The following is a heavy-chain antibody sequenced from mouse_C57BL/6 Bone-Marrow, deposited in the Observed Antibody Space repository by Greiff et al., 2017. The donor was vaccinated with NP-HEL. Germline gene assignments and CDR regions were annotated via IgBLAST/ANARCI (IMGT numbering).Heavy chain of an antibody. CDR2: IYPRSGNT. CDR3: ARSRYYGSSYGYWYFDV. V-gene: IGHV1-81*01. Sequence: VQLQQSGAELARPGASVTLSCTASGYTFTCYGISWVKQRPGQGLEWIGAIYPRSGNTYYNEKFKGTATLTADKSSSTAYMELRSLTSEDSAVYFCARSRYYGSSYGYWYFDVWGTGTTVTVSS. J-gene: IGHJ1*03. D-gene: IGHD1-1*01. CDR1: GYTFTCYG.